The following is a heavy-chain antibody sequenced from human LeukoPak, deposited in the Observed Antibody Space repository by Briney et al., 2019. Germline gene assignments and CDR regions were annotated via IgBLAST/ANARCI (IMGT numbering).Heavy chain of an antibody. CDR3: ARIYCEVESPC. CDR1: GYTFSNYW. V-gene: IGHV5-51*01. Sequence: GESLKISCKASGYTFSNYWIGWVRQMPGKGLEWMGVIYPEDSDTRYSPSFQGQVTISADTSISTAYLQWSSLQPSDTAMYYCARIYCEVESPCWGQGTLVTVSS. D-gene: IGHD2-21*01. J-gene: IGHJ4*02. CDR2: IYPEDSDT.